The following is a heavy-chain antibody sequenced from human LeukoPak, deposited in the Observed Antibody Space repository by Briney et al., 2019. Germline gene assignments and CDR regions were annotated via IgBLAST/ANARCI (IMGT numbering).Heavy chain of an antibody. CDR2: ISAYNGNT. J-gene: IGHJ4*02. V-gene: IGHV1-18*01. CDR1: GYSFTSYD. CDR3: AILSTANYYDSSGYFDY. D-gene: IGHD3-22*01. Sequence: ASVKVSCKASGYSFTSYDISWVRQAPGQGLEWMGWISAYNGNTNYAQKLQGRVTITADKSTSTAYMELSSLRSEDTAVYYCAILSTANYYDSSGYFDYWGQGTLVTVSS.